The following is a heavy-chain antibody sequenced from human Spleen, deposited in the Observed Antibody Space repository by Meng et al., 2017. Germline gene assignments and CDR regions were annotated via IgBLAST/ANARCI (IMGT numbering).Heavy chain of an antibody. D-gene: IGHD2-15*01. CDR1: GYTFTTYN. V-gene: IGHV7-4-1*02. Sequence: QVQLLQSGSELKTPGASVQLSCKASGYTFTTYNLHWVRQAPGQGLEWMGWINTESGSPRSAQGFTGRFVFSLDTSVSTAYLDISSLKADDTAVYFCARGPRGGWFDHWGQGTLVTVSS. J-gene: IGHJ5*02. CDR2: INTESGSP. CDR3: ARGPRGGWFDH.